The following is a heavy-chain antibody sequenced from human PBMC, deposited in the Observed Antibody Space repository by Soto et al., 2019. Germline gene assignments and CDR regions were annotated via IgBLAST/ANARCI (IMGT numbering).Heavy chain of an antibody. CDR1: GGSISSYY. Sequence: ETLSLTCTVSGGSISSYYWSWIRQPPGKGLEWIGYIYYSGSTNYNPSLKSRVTISVDTSKNQFSLKLSSVTAADTAVYYCARYRWEEVQDIVVVVAAYFDYWGQGTLVTVSS. CDR2: IYYSGST. D-gene: IGHD2-15*01. V-gene: IGHV4-59*01. J-gene: IGHJ4*02. CDR3: ARYRWEEVQDIVVVVAAYFDY.